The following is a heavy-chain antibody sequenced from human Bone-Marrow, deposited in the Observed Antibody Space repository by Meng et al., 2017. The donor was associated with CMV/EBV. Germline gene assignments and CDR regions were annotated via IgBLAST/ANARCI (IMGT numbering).Heavy chain of an antibody. J-gene: IGHJ6*01. CDR2: INPNSGGT. V-gene: IGHV1-2*02. CDR1: GYTFTGYY. Sequence: VKVSCKASGYTFTGYYMHWVRQAPGQGLEWMGWINPNSGGTNYAQKFQGRVTMTRDTSTSTVYMELSSLRSEDTAVYYCARVRAYYGMDVWGQGTTVTVSS. CDR3: ARVRAYYGMDV.